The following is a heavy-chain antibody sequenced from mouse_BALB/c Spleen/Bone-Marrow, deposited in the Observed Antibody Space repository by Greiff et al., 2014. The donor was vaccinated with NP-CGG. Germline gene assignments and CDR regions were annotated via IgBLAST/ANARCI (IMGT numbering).Heavy chain of an antibody. V-gene: IGHV7-3*02. CDR2: IRNKPNGYTT. D-gene: IGHD1-1*01. J-gene: IGHJ2*01. CDR3: ARGYSGYFDF. CDR1: GFTFTDYF. Sequence: VQLKQSGGGLVQPGGSLRLSCTTSGFTFTDYFMTWVRQPPGKALEWMGFIRNKPNGYTTEYNPSVKGRFTISRDNSQGILYLQMNTLRAEDSAICYCARGYSGYFDFWGQGTTLTVSS.